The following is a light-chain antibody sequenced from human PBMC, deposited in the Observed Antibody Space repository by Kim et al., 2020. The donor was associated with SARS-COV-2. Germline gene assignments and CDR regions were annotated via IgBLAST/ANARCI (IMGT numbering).Light chain of an antibody. Sequence: EIVMTQSPATLSVSPGERTTLSCRASQSVSNNLAWYQHKPGQPPRLLIYGASTRATGVPARFSGSGSGTDFTPTVSSLQSEDFAVYYCHHYNDWPPGDTFGQGTKLEI. CDR3: HHYNDWPPGDT. CDR1: QSVSNN. J-gene: IGKJ2*01. V-gene: IGKV3-15*01. CDR2: GAS.